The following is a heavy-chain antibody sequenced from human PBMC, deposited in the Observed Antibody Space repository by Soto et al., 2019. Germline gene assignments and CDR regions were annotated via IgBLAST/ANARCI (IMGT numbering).Heavy chain of an antibody. Sequence: SETLSLTCTVSGGSISSYYWSWIRQPPGKGLEWIGYIYYSGSTNYNPSLKSRVTISVDTSKNQFSLKLSSVTAADTAVYYCARDSGVPAASYYYYGMDVWGQGTTVTVSS. CDR2: IYYSGST. CDR3: ARDSGVPAASYYYYGMDV. J-gene: IGHJ6*02. D-gene: IGHD2-2*01. V-gene: IGHV4-59*12. CDR1: GGSISSYY.